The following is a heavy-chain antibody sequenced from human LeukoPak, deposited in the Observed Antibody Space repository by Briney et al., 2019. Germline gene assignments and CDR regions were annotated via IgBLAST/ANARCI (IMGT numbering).Heavy chain of an antibody. CDR2: ITSTGIYI. CDR3: ARGRVGYSSGWYDY. Sequence: GGSLRLSCAASGFSFSTYTMNWVRQAPGKGLEWVSSITSTGIYIYYADSVKGRFTISRDNAKNSLYLQMNSLRAEDTAVYYCARGRVGYSSGWYDYWGQGTLVTVSS. V-gene: IGHV3-21*01. CDR1: GFSFSTYT. D-gene: IGHD6-19*01. J-gene: IGHJ4*02.